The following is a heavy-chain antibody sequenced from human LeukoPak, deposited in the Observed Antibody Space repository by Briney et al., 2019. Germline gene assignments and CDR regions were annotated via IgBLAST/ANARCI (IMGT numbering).Heavy chain of an antibody. CDR2: IYHSGRT. D-gene: IGHD3-3*01. CDR1: GYSISSGDY. Sequence: SETLSLTCTVSGYSISSGDYWGWIRQPPGKGLEWIGSIYHSGRTYYNPSLKSRVTISVDTSKNQFSLKLSSVTAADTAVYYCARGPRITIFGVVINMDVWGKGTTVTVSS. V-gene: IGHV4-38-2*02. J-gene: IGHJ6*03. CDR3: ARGPRITIFGVVINMDV.